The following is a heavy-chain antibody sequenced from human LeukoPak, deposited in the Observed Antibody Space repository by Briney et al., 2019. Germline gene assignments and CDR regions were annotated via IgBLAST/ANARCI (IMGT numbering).Heavy chain of an antibody. CDR1: GFTFSSYA. CDR3: ARVGITMIGGFDY. V-gene: IGHV3-30-3*01. J-gene: IGHJ4*02. Sequence: GRSLRLSCAASGFTFSSYAMHWVRQTPGKGLEWVAVISYDGSNKYYADSVKGRFTISRDNSKNTLYLQMNSLRAEDTAVYYCARVGITMIGGFDYWGQGTLVTVSS. D-gene: IGHD3-22*01. CDR2: ISYDGSNK.